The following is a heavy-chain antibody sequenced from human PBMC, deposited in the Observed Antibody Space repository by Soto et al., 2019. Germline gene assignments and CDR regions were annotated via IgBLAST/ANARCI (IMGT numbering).Heavy chain of an antibody. CDR1: GFAFSNYA. CDR2: ISTSIGAT. Sequence: EVQLLESGGGLVQPGGSLRLSCAASGFAFSNYAMGWVRQAPGKGLEWVSSISTSIGATYYADSVKGRFTISRDRSKNTVSLQMNTLRAEDTALYYCAKDRGIIVKAGDAFDVWGQGTMVTVSS. J-gene: IGHJ3*01. V-gene: IGHV3-23*01. CDR3: AKDRGIIVKAGDAFDV. D-gene: IGHD3-16*02.